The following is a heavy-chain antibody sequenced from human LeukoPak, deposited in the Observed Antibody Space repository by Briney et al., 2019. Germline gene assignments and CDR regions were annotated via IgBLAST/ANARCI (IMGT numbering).Heavy chain of an antibody. CDR1: GYTFTNYA. V-gene: IGHV1-18*04. D-gene: IGHD6-19*01. CDR2: ISAYNGNT. CDR3: ARDRVAGAFYFDY. Sequence: ASVKVSCKASGYTFTNYALSWVRQAPGQGLEWMGWISAYNGNTNYAQKFQGRVTMTTDTSTSTAYLELRSLRSDDTAVYYCARDRVAGAFYFDYWGQGTVVTVSS. J-gene: IGHJ4*02.